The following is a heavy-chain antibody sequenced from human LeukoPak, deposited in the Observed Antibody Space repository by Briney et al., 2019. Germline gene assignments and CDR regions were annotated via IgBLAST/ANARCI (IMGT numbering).Heavy chain of an antibody. V-gene: IGHV3-23*01. CDR2: MCGSGGST. D-gene: IGHD3-9*01. Sequence: GGSLRLSCAASGFTFSSYAMSWVRQAPGRGLEWVSAMCGSGGSTYFADSVKGRFTISRDKSKNTLYLQMNSLRAEDTAVYYCVKVGNGILTGYYAFDYWGQGTLVTVSS. CDR1: GFTFSSYA. J-gene: IGHJ4*02. CDR3: VKVGNGILTGYYAFDY.